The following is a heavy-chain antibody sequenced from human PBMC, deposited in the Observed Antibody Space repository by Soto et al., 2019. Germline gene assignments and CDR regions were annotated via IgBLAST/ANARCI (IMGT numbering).Heavy chain of an antibody. CDR1: RGSVNGYY. CDR2: INHSGST. V-gene: IGHV4-34*01. D-gene: IGHD5-18*01. J-gene: IGHJ6*02. Sequence: SETRSVNGAVSRGSVNGYYWTLIRQPPGKGLEWIGEINHSGSTNYNPSLKSRVTISVDTSKNQFSLKLSSVTAADTAVYYCARGGPGGQLWLMGMDVWGQGTTVTVSS. CDR3: ARGGPGGQLWLMGMDV.